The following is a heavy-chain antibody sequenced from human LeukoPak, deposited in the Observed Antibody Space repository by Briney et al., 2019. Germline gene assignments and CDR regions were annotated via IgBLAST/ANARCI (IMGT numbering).Heavy chain of an antibody. D-gene: IGHD3-10*02. CDR1: GFTFNTYG. J-gene: IGHJ6*03. V-gene: IGHV3-30*02. CDR2: IQYDGRNE. Sequence: TGGSLRLSCAASGFTFNTYGMHWVRQAPGKGLEWVAFIQYDGRNEYYGDSVKGRFTISRDNSRKMLYLQMNSLTAEDTAVYYCEKEYFYGGGGYLDVCGKGTTVTVSS. CDR3: EKEYFYGGGGYLDV.